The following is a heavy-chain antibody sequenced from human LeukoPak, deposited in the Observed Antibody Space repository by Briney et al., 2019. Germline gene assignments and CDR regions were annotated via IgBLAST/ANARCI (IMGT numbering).Heavy chain of an antibody. D-gene: IGHD6-19*01. V-gene: IGHV3-23*01. CDR3: AKDGAQYSSGPECDP. CDR1: GLPFSGTA. Sequence: GGSLRLSCAASGLPFSGTAMSWVRQAQGKGLEWVSAISYDGMNAYYADSVKGRFTISRDNSNKTVSLEMSSLTAADTGVYYCAKDGAQYSSGPECDPRGQGALVTVSP. J-gene: IGHJ5*02. CDR2: ISYDGMNA.